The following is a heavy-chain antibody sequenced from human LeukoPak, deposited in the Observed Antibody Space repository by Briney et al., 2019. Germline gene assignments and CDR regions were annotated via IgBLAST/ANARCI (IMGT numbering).Heavy chain of an antibody. CDR1: GFTFSSYS. CDR3: ARGSSKFDY. CDR2: ISSSSSTI. D-gene: IGHD6-13*01. V-gene: IGHV3-48*01. Sequence: GGSLRLSCAASGFTFSSYSVNWVRQAPGKGLEWVSFISSSSSTIYYADSVKGRFTISRDNAKNSLYLQMNSLRAEDTAVYYCARGSSKFDYWGQGTLVTVSS. J-gene: IGHJ4*02.